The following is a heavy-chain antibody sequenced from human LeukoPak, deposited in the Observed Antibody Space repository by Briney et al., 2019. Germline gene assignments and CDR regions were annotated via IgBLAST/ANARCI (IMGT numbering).Heavy chain of an antibody. CDR2: INPNSGGT. V-gene: IGHV1-2*02. J-gene: IGHJ5*02. D-gene: IGHD6-19*01. CDR3: AREGSSGWSPRGWFDP. Sequence: GASVKVSCKASGYTFTGYYIHWVRQAPGQGLEWMGWINPNSGGTNYAQKFQGRATMTRDTSISTAYMELSRLNFDDRAIYYCAREGSSGWSPRGWFDPWGQGTLVTVSS. CDR1: GYTFTGYY.